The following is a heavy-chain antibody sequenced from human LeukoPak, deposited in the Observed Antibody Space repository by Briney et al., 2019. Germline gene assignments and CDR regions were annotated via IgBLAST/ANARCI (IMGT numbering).Heavy chain of an antibody. CDR1: GFTFDDYA. CDR2: ISWNSGSI. Sequence: GGSLRLSCAASGFTFDDYAMPWVRQAPGKGLEWVSGISWNSGSIGYADSVKGRFTISRDNAKNSLYLQMNSLRAEDTALYYCAKDVDYGIVGASDYWGQGTLVTVSS. D-gene: IGHD1-26*01. CDR3: AKDVDYGIVGASDY. V-gene: IGHV3-9*01. J-gene: IGHJ4*02.